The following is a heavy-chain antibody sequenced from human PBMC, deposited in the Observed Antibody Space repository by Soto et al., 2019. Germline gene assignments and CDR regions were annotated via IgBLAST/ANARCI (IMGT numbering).Heavy chain of an antibody. D-gene: IGHD2-21*01. CDR1: GFTFSTYW. V-gene: IGHV3-74*01. CDR3: ARGVKDIYAMDV. CDR2: IKGDGSST. J-gene: IGHJ6*02. Sequence: PWGSLRLSCAPSGFTFSTYWMHWVRQVPGKGLVWVSRIKGDGSSTSQAGSLEGRFTISRDNAKNTLYLQMNSLRAEDTAVYYCARGVKDIYAMDVWGQGTTVTVSS.